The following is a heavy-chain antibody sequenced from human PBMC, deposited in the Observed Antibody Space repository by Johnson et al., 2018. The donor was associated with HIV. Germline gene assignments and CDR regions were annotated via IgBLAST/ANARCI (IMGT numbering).Heavy chain of an antibody. CDR2: IWYDGSNK. CDR3: AREGRGWELQPDAFDI. CDR1: GFTFSTYG. Sequence: QVQLVESGGGVVQPGGSLRLSCAASGFTFSTYGMHWVRQAPGKGLEWVAVIWYDGSNKYYADSVKGRFTISRDNSKNTLYLQMNSLRAEDTAVYYCAREGRGWELQPDAFDIWGQGTLVTVSS. V-gene: IGHV3-33*01. J-gene: IGHJ3*02. D-gene: IGHD1-26*01.